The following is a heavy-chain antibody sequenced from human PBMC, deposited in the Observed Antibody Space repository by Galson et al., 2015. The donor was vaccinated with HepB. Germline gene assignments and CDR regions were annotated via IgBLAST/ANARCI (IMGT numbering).Heavy chain of an antibody. Sequence: SLRLSCAASGFTLDIHWMSWVRQAPGTGLEWVAYINQDGSEKWYVDSVKGRFTVSRDNAKNSLYLQMSSLRAEDTAVYFCARGHYGLDVWGQGTTVTVSS. CDR3: ARGHYGLDV. V-gene: IGHV3-7*03. CDR1: GFTLDIHW. CDR2: INQDGSEK. J-gene: IGHJ6*02.